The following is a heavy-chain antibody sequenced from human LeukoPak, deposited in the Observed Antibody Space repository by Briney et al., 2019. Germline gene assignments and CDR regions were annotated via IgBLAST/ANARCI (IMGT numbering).Heavy chain of an antibody. Sequence: GGSLRLSCAASGFTFSSYNMHWVRQATGKGLEWVSAIGTAGDTYYPGSVKGRFTISRENAKNSLYLQMNSLRAGDTAVYYCARASIFYGDLTYYYYGMDVWGQGTTVTVSS. J-gene: IGHJ6*02. CDR3: ARASIFYGDLTYYYYGMDV. D-gene: IGHD4-17*01. CDR2: IGTAGDT. CDR1: GFTFSSYN. V-gene: IGHV3-13*01.